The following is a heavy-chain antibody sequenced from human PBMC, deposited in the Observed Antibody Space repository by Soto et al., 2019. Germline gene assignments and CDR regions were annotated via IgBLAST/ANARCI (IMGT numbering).Heavy chain of an antibody. CDR2: IYHSGST. Sequence: SETLSLTCAVSGGSISSSNWWSWVRQPPGKGLEWIGEIYHSGSTNYNPSLKSRVTISVDKSKNQFSLKLSSVTAADTAVYYCARRRLGWNDGHDAFDIWGQGTMVTVSS. J-gene: IGHJ3*02. V-gene: IGHV4-4*02. D-gene: IGHD1-1*01. CDR1: GGSISSSNW. CDR3: ARRRLGWNDGHDAFDI.